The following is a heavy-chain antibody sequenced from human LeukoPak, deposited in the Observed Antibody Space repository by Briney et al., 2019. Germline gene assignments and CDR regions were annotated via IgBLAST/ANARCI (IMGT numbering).Heavy chain of an antibody. CDR2: ISWNSGSI. CDR3: AKDTATVTNYFDY. J-gene: IGHJ4*02. V-gene: IGHV3-9*01. CDR1: GFTFDDYA. D-gene: IGHD4-17*01. Sequence: SLKISCAASGFTFDDYAMHCVRQAPGKGLGWVSGISWNSGSIGYADSVKGRFTISRDNAKNSLYLQMNSLRAEDTALYYCAKDTATVTNYFDYWGQGTLVTVSS.